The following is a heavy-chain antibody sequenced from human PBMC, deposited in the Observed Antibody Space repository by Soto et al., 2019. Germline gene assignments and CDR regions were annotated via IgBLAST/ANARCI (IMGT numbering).Heavy chain of an antibody. J-gene: IGHJ6*02. CDR1: GYSFTDFH. V-gene: IGHV1-2*04. CDR3: ARGDSTDCSNGVCSFFYNHDMDV. D-gene: IGHD2-8*01. Sequence: ASVKVSCKASGYSFTDFHIHWVRQAPGQGLEWLGRINPKSGGTSTAQKFQGWVTMTTDTSISTASMELTRLTSDDTAIYYCARGDSTDCSNGVCSFFYNHDMDVWGQGTTVTVSS. CDR2: INPKSGGT.